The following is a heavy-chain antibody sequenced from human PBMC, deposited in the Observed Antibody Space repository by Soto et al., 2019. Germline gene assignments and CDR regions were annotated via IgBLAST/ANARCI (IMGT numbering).Heavy chain of an antibody. D-gene: IGHD3-16*01. V-gene: IGHV3-23*01. Sequence: PKGSVRLSCAASGFSFSSYAMSWVRQAPGKGLEWVSAISGSGGSTYYADSVKGRFTISRDNSKNTLYLQMNSLRAEDTAVYYCAKFLRPKPYYYYGMDVWGQGTTVTVSS. CDR1: GFSFSSYA. CDR3: AKFLRPKPYYYYGMDV. CDR2: ISGSGGST. J-gene: IGHJ6*02.